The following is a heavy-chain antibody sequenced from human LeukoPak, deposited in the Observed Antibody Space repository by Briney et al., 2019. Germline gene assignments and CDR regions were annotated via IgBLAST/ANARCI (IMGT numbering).Heavy chain of an antibody. CDR1: GGTFSSYA. Sequence: ASVKVSCKASGGTFSSYAISWVRQAPGQGLEWMGGIIPIFGTANYAQKFPGRVTITADESTSTAYMELSSLRSEDTAVYYCAGGRGYSYGPKEPWGQGTLVTVSS. V-gene: IGHV1-69*13. CDR3: AGGRGYSYGPKEP. J-gene: IGHJ5*02. D-gene: IGHD5-18*01. CDR2: IIPIFGTA.